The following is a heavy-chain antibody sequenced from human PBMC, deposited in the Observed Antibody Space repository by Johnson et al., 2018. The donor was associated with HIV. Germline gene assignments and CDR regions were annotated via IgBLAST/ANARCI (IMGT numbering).Heavy chain of an antibody. CDR2: IYSGGNT. J-gene: IGHJ3*02. CDR3: ARGRTLITGTTFLFPVDI. CDR1: GFTVSKNY. V-gene: IGHV3-66*01. D-gene: IGHD1-7*01. Sequence: VQLVESGGGLVQPGGSLRLSCAASGFTVSKNYMTWVRQAPGKGLEWVAIIYSGGNTYYADPVKGRFTISRDNSKNTLYLQMNSLRAEDTAVYYCARGRTLITGTTFLFPVDIWGQGTMVTVSS.